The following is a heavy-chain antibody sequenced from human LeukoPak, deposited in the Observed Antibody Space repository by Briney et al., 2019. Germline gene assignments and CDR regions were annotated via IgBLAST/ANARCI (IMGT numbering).Heavy chain of an antibody. Sequence: GGSLRLSCAAPGFTFSSYGMHWVRQAPGKGLEWVAFIRYDGSNKYYADSVKGRFTISRDNSKNTLYLQMNSLRAEDTAVYYCAKLMVRGAYWGQGTLVTVSS. J-gene: IGHJ4*02. CDR1: GFTFSSYG. V-gene: IGHV3-30*02. CDR3: AKLMVRGAY. CDR2: IRYDGSNK. D-gene: IGHD3-10*01.